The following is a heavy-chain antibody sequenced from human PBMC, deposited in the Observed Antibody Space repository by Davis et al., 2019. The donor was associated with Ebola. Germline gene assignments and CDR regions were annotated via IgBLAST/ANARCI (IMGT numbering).Heavy chain of an antibody. Sequence: GSLRLSCIVSGGSISSSYWSWIRQPPGKGLEWIGYIYYSGSTYYNPSLKSRVTISVDTSKNQFSLKLSSVTAADTAVYYCARAADLEWLFPASFDYWGQGTLVTVSS. D-gene: IGHD3-3*01. CDR3: ARAADLEWLFPASFDY. CDR1: GGSISSSY. J-gene: IGHJ4*02. CDR2: IYYSGST. V-gene: IGHV4-59*12.